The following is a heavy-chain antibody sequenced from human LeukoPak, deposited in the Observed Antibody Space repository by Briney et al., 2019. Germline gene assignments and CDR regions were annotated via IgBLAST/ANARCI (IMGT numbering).Heavy chain of an antibody. CDR1: GGGVSSNSAA. D-gene: IGHD3-10*01. CDR2: TYYRSKWYN. J-gene: IGHJ4*02. V-gene: IGHV6-1*01. CDR3: ARVSMVRGVIPFDY. Sequence: SQTLSLTCAISGGGVSSNSAAWNWIRQSPSRGLKWLGSTYYRSKWYNDYAVSVKSRITINPDTSKNQFSLQLNSVNPEDTAVYYCARVSMVRGVIPFDYWGQGTLVTVSS.